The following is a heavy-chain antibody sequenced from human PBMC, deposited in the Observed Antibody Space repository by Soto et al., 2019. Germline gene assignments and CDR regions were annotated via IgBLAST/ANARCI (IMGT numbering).Heavy chain of an antibody. CDR3: ARDKRYCSSTSCPYYYYGMDV. CDR2: IWYDGSNK. V-gene: IGHV3-33*01. D-gene: IGHD2-2*01. J-gene: IGHJ6*02. Sequence: QVQLVESGGGVVQPGRSLRLSCAASGFTFSSYGMHWVRQAPGKGLEWVAGIWYDGSNKYYADSVKGRFTISRDNSKNTLYRQMNSPRAEDTAVYYCARDKRYCSSTSCPYYYYGMDVWGQGTTVTVSS. CDR1: GFTFSSYG.